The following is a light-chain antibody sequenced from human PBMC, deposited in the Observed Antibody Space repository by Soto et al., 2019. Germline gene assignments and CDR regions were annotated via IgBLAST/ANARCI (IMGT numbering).Light chain of an antibody. V-gene: IGKV1-5*03. CDR3: HQYESFSWLT. J-gene: IGKJ4*01. Sequence: DIQMTQSHSTLSASVGDRVTITCRASQNINSWLAWYQQKPGKAPKLLIYKASALQSGVPSRFSGSGSGTEFTLTINALQPDDFATYYCHQYESFSWLTFGGGTKVDIK. CDR2: KAS. CDR1: QNINSW.